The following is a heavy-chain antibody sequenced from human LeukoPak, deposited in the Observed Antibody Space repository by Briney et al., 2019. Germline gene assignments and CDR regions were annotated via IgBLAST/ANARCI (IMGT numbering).Heavy chain of an antibody. CDR3: ARETEVPGGRSWDF. V-gene: IGHV4-4*07. D-gene: IGHD6-19*01. CDR1: GASISDTA. J-gene: IGHJ4*02. CDR2: VFSSGAT. Sequence: SETLSLTCTVSGASISDTAWSWVRQPAGRGLEWIGRVFSSGATLYNPSLNGRVSMSVDASKKQVSLKVTPVTVADTAVYYCARETEVPGGRSWDFWGQGTLVTVSS.